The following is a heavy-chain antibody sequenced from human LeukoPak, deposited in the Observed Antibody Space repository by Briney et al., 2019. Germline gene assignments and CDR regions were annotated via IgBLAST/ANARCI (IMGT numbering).Heavy chain of an antibody. D-gene: IGHD1-26*01. CDR2: ISSSSSYI. Sequence: GGSLRLSCAASGFXFSSYSINWVRQAPGKGLEWVSSISSSSSYIYYADSVKGRFTISRDNAKNSLYLQMNSLRAEDTAVYYCARVKAGSVVGANKLDCWGQGTLVTVSS. CDR1: GFXFSSYS. J-gene: IGHJ4*02. CDR3: ARVKAGSVVGANKLDC. V-gene: IGHV3-21*01.